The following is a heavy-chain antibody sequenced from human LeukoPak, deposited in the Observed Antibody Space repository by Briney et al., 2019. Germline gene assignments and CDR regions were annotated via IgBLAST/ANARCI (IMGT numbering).Heavy chain of an antibody. CDR3: ARERDSSGWYSYDY. CDR2: IYSGGST. CDR1: GFTVSSNY. Sequence: GGSLRLSCAASGFTVSSNYMSWVRQAPGKGLEWVSVIYSGGSTYYADSVKGRFTISRHNSKNTLYLQMNSLRAEDTAVYYCARERDSSGWYSYDYWGQGTLVTVSS. D-gene: IGHD6-19*01. J-gene: IGHJ4*02. V-gene: IGHV3-53*04.